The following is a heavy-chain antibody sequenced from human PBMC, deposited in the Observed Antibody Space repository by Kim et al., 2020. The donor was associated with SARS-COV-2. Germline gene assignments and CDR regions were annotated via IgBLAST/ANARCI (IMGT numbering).Heavy chain of an antibody. CDR2: ISSSSSYI. J-gene: IGHJ3*02. Sequence: GGSLRLSCAASGFTFSSYSMNWVRQAPGKGLEWVSSISSSSSYIYYADSVKGRFTISRDNAKNSLYLQMNSLRAEDTAVYYCARPGYSSGWYVPIPHDAFDIWGQGTMVTVSS. CDR1: GFTFSSYS. CDR3: ARPGYSSGWYVPIPHDAFDI. D-gene: IGHD6-19*01. V-gene: IGHV3-21*01.